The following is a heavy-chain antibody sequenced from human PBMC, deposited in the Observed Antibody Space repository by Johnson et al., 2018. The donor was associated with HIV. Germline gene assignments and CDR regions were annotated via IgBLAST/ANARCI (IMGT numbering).Heavy chain of an antibody. V-gene: IGHV3-23*04. Sequence: VQLVESGGGVVQPGRSLRLSCAASGFTFSSYAMSWVSGISWNSGSIGYADSVKGRFTISRDKSKNTLYLQMNSLITDDTAVYYCASGDDDGFWGQGTLVTVSS. CDR3: ASGDDDGF. CDR1: GFTFSSYA. D-gene: IGHD5-12*01. J-gene: IGHJ3*01. CDR2: ISWNSGSI.